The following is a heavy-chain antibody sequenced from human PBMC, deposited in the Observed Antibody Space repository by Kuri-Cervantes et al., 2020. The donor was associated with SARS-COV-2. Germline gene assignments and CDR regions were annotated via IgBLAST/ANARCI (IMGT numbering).Heavy chain of an antibody. Sequence: GGSLRLSCSASGFTFSSYAMHWVRQAPGKGLEYVSAISSNGGSTYYADSVKGRFTISRDNSKNTLYLQMSSLRAEDTAVYYCAKDVGYGDLAFGYWGQGTLVTVSS. CDR1: GFTFSSYA. D-gene: IGHD4-17*01. CDR2: ISSNGGST. J-gene: IGHJ4*02. CDR3: AKDVGYGDLAFGY. V-gene: IGHV3-64D*08.